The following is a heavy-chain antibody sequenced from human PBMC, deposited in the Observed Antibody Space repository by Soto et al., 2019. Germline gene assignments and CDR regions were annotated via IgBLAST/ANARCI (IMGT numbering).Heavy chain of an antibody. CDR2: ISYDGSNK. Sequence: GGSLRLSCAASGFTFSSYAMHWVRQAPGKGLEWVAVISYDGSNKYYADSVKGRFTISRDNAKNSLYLQMNSLRAEDTAVYYCARDGGSGGRYFDGMDVWGQGTTVTVSS. J-gene: IGHJ6*02. CDR3: ARDGGSGGRYFDGMDV. CDR1: GFTFSSYA. D-gene: IGHD2-15*01. V-gene: IGHV3-30-3*01.